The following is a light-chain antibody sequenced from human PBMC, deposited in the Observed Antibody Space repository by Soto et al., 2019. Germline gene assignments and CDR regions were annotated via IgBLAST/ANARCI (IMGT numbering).Light chain of an antibody. V-gene: IGKV3-11*01. J-gene: IGKJ5*01. CDR1: QSVSSY. CDR3: QQYTQWPIT. CDR2: DAF. Sequence: EIVLTQSPSTLSFSPGERATLSCRTSQSVSSYLAWYQQKAGQAPRLLIYDAFNRAPGIPARFSGSGSGTDFTLTISSLEPEDFAVYYCQQYTQWPITFGQGTRLEIK.